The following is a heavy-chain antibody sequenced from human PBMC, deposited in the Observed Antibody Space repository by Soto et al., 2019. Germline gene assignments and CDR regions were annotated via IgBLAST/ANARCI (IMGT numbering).Heavy chain of an antibody. V-gene: IGHV1-24*01. J-gene: IGHJ4*02. D-gene: IGHD3-3*02. CDR1: GYTLSELN. CDR3: ANRDPLPAEATGISFSF. CDR2: FDPAEDET. Sequence: ASVKVSCKVSGYTLSELNLHWVRQAPGKGLEWLGGFDPAEDETLYAQKVQGRITVTEDTSTVTAYMELRSLTFEDTAVYYCANRDPLPAEATGISFSFWGQGTRVTVSS.